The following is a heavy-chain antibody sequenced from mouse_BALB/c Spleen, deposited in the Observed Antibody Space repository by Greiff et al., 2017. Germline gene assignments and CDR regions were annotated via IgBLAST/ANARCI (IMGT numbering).Heavy chain of an antibody. CDR2: ISSGSSTI. D-gene: IGHD2-2*01. Sequence: EVKLMESGGGLVQPGGSRKLSCAASGFTFSSFGMHWVRQAPEKGLEWVAYISSGSSTIYYADTVKGRFTISRDNPKNTLFLQMTSLRSEDTAMYYCARYTGSLYFDYWGQGTTLTVSS. CDR1: GFTFSSFG. CDR3: ARYTGSLYFDY. V-gene: IGHV5-17*02. J-gene: IGHJ2*01.